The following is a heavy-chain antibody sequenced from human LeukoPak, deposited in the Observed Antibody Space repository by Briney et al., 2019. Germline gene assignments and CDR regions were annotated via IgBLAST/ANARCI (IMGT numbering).Heavy chain of an antibody. CDR2: ISWNSGSI. Sequence: GGSLRLSCAASGFTFDDYAMHWVRQAPGKGLEWVSGISWNSGSIGYADSVKGRFTISRDNAKNSLYLQMNSLRAEDTALYYCAKSAVHSSSWYRHAFDIWGQGTMVTVSS. CDR1: GFTFDDYA. D-gene: IGHD6-13*01. V-gene: IGHV3-9*01. CDR3: AKSAVHSSSWYRHAFDI. J-gene: IGHJ3*02.